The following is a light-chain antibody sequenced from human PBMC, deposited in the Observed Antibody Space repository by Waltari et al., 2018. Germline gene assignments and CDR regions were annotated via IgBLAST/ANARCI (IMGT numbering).Light chain of an antibody. CDR3: QASDSNTAGAV. Sequence: SSDLAQPPSVSVSPGQTATRPRPGDNLGDNSASWYQQKPGPSPVPVIFQHNKRPSGIPERFSGSNSGNTATLTISGTQAMDEADYYCQASDSNTAGAVFGGGTRLTVL. V-gene: IGLV3-1*01. J-gene: IGLJ2*01. CDR1: NLGDNS. CDR2: QHN.